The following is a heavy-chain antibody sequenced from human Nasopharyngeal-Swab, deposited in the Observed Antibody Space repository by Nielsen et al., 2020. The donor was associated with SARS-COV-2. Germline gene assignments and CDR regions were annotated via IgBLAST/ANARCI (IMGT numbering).Heavy chain of an antibody. V-gene: IGHV3-21*01. Sequence: GESLKISCEASGFTFSTYWMSWVRQAPGKGLEWLSSISSDSGAKYHADSVKGRFTISRDNAKNSLYLQMNRLTNEDTAVYYCAREGSFVAPDTFDRWGQGTLVTVSS. CDR1: GFTFSTYW. CDR3: AREGSFVAPDTFDR. CDR2: ISSDSGAK. D-gene: IGHD5-12*01. J-gene: IGHJ4*02.